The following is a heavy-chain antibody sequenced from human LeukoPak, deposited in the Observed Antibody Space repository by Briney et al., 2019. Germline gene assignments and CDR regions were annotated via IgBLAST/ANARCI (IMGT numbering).Heavy chain of an antibody. CDR2: IYSGDST. Sequence: GGSLRLSCAASGFTVSSNYMSWVRQAPGKGLEWVSVIYSGDSTYYADSVKGRFTISRDNSKNTLYLQMNSLRAEDTAVYYCATLYGDYGVGYYYYGMDVWGQGTTVTVSS. CDR3: ATLYGDYGVGYYYYGMDV. V-gene: IGHV3-53*01. CDR1: GFTVSSNY. D-gene: IGHD4-17*01. J-gene: IGHJ6*02.